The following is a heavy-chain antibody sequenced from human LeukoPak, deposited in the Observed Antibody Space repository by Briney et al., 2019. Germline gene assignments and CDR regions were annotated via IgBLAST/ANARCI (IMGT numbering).Heavy chain of an antibody. V-gene: IGHV3-48*03. CDR1: GFTFSSYE. J-gene: IGHJ6*03. CDR3: ARSSNGYYYYYYYMDV. Sequence: GGSLRLSCAASGFTFSSYEMNWVRQAPGKGLEWVSYISSSGSTIYYADSVKGRFTISRDNAKNTLYLQMNSLRAEDTAVYYCARSSNGYYYYYYYMDVWGKGTTVTVSS. CDR2: ISSSGSTI. D-gene: IGHD2/OR15-2a*01.